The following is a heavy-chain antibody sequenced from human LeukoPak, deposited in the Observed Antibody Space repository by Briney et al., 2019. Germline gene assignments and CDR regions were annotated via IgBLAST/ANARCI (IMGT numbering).Heavy chain of an antibody. CDR2: INWNGGST. CDR1: GFTFDDYG. V-gene: IGHV3-20*01. D-gene: IGHD6-19*01. Sequence: GGSLRLSCAASGFTFDDYGMSWVRQAPGKGMEWVSGINWNGGSTGYADSVKGRFTISRDNAKNSLYLQMNSLRAEDTALYHGAREVAVAGTCGYYYYYYMDVWGKGTTVTVSS. CDR3: AREVAVAGTCGYYYYYYMDV. J-gene: IGHJ6*03.